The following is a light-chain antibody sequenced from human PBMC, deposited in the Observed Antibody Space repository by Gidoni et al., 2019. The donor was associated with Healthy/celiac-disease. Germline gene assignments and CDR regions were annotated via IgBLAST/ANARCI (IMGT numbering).Light chain of an antibody. Sequence: SYELTQPPSVSVSPGQTASITCSGDKLGDKYACWYQQKPGQSPVLVIYQDSKRPSGIPERFSGSNSGNTATLTISGTQAMDEADYYCQAWDSSNVRFGGGTKLTVL. V-gene: IGLV3-1*01. CDR3: QAWDSSNVR. CDR2: QDS. J-gene: IGLJ2*01. CDR1: KLGDKY.